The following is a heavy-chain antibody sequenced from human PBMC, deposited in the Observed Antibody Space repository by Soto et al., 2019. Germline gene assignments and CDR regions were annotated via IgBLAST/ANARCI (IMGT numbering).Heavy chain of an antibody. J-gene: IGHJ4*02. CDR3: AKDTNGNYVRTFDY. CDR2: ISGTGGST. V-gene: IGHV3-23*01. CDR1: GLTFSTYA. Sequence: GGSLGLSCAASGLTFSTYAMSLVCQAPGKGLEWVSAISGTGGSTYYADSVKGRFTVSRDNSKSTLYLQMNSLRAEDTAVFYCAKDTNGNYVRTFDYSSQGTQVTVSS. D-gene: IGHD1-7*01.